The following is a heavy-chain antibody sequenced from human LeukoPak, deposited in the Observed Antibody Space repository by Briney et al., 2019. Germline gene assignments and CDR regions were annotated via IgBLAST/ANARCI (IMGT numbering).Heavy chain of an antibody. V-gene: IGHV3-23*01. Sequence: PGGSLRLPCAVAGFTFRNYAMTWVRQTPGKGLEWLSIISDSGGSTYYAVSVKGRFPISRHNSRSGVYLQMNRLRAEHTAKYYCTRASLPYGSGSSSPDWGRGTLVTVSS. CDR1: GFTFRNYA. CDR3: TRASLPYGSGSSSPD. J-gene: IGHJ4*02. D-gene: IGHD3-10*01. CDR2: ISDSGGST.